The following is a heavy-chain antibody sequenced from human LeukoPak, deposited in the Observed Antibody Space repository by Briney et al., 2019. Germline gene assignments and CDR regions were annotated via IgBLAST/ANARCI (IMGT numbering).Heavy chain of an antibody. V-gene: IGHV4-39*01. J-gene: IGHJ4*02. Sequence: SETLSLTCTVSGGSISSSSYYWGCIRQPPGKGLECIGSIYYSGSTYYNPSLKSRVTISVDTSKHQFSLKLSSVTAADTAVYYCARPRRYSSSSRHKYYFDYWGQGTLVTVSS. D-gene: IGHD6-6*01. CDR2: IYYSGST. CDR1: GGSISSSSYY. CDR3: ARPRRYSSSSRHKYYFDY.